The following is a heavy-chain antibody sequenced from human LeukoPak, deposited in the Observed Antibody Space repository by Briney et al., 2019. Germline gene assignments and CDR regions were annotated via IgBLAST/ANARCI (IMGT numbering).Heavy chain of an antibody. CDR1: GFTFSSYE. CDR3: ARDREGTAMVQEPSAFDI. Sequence: PGGSLRLSCAASGFTFSSYEMNWVRQAPGKGLEWVSYISCSGSTIYYADSVKGRFTISRANAKNSLYLQMNSLRAEDTAVYYCARDREGTAMVQEPSAFDIWGQGTMVTVSS. V-gene: IGHV3-48*03. J-gene: IGHJ3*02. CDR2: ISCSGSTI. D-gene: IGHD5-18*01.